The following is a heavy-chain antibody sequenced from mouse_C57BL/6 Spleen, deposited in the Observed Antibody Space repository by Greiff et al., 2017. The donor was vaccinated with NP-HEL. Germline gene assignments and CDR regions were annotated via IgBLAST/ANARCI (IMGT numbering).Heavy chain of an antibody. Sequence: EVMLVESGGGLVKPGGFLKLSCAASGFTFSDYGMHWVRQAPEKGLEWVAYISSVSSTIYYADTVKGRFTISRDNAKNTLFLQMTSLRSEDTAMYYCARAYDYDVDYWGQGTTLTVSS. CDR1: GFTFSDYG. J-gene: IGHJ2*01. CDR3: ARAYDYDVDY. CDR2: ISSVSSTI. D-gene: IGHD2-4*01. V-gene: IGHV5-17*01.